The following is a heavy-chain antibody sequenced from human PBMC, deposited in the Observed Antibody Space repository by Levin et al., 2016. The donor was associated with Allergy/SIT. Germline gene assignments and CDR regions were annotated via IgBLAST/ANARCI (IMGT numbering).Heavy chain of an antibody. D-gene: IGHD2-2*01. CDR3: ARARYCSSTSCYGVYYYYYGMDV. V-gene: IGHV1-46*01. CDR2: INPSSGST. Sequence: WVRQAPGQGLEWMGIINPSSGSTSYAQKFQGRVTMTRDTSTSTVYMELSSLRSEDTAVYYCARARYCSSTSCYGVYYYYYGMDVWGQGTTVTVSS. J-gene: IGHJ6*02.